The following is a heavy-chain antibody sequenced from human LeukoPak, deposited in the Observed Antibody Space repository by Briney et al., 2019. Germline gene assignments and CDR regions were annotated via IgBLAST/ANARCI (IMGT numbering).Heavy chain of an antibody. CDR3: ARNVSRGYFDY. CDR2: IYYSGST. CDR1: GGSISGYY. J-gene: IGHJ4*02. Sequence: SETLSLTCAVPGGSISGYYWSWIRQPPGKGREWIGYIYYSGSTKYNPSLKSRVTISVDTSKNQFSLRLNSVTAADTAMYYCARNVSRGYFDYWGQGTLVTVSS. V-gene: IGHV4-59*01. D-gene: IGHD3-10*01.